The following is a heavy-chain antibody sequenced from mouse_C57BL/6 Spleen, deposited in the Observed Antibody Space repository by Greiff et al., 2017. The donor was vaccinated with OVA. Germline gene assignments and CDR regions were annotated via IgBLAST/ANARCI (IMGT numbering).Heavy chain of an antibody. J-gene: IGHJ4*01. CDR1: GYSFTGYY. Sequence: VQLQQSGPELVKPGASVKISCKASGYSFTGYYMNWVKQSPEKSLEWIGEINPSTGGTTYNQKFKAKATLTVDKSSSTAYMQLKSLTSEDSAVYYCARKAVVAPNAMDYWGQGTAVTVSS. CDR2: INPSTGGT. CDR3: ARKAVVAPNAMDY. D-gene: IGHD1-1*01. V-gene: IGHV1-42*01.